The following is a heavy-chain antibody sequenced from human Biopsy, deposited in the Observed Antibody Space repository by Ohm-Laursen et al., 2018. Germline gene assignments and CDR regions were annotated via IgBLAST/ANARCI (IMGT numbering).Heavy chain of an antibody. V-gene: IGHV4-59*08. CDR1: GGSFTGHY. CDR2: ISHTGYT. D-gene: IGHD4-23*01. CDR3: ARRSNEYGGLYFPH. Sequence: GTLSLTCTVSGGSFTGHYWTWIRQPPGKGLEWIGHISHTGYTSYKSSLKSRVTISLDTSRKHFSLRLTSLAAADTAVYYCARRSNEYGGLYFPHWGQGTLVTVSS. J-gene: IGHJ1*01.